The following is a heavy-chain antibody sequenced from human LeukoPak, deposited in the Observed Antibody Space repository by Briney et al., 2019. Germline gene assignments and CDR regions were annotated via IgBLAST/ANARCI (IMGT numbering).Heavy chain of an antibody. Sequence: SVKVSRKASGGTFSSYAISWVRQGPGQGLEWMGGIIPIFGTANYAQKFQGRVTITADESTSTAYMELSSLRSEDTAVYYCAGEDIVATISVFDPWGQGTLVTVSS. V-gene: IGHV1-69*13. D-gene: IGHD5-12*01. CDR1: GGTFSSYA. J-gene: IGHJ5*02. CDR2: IIPIFGTA. CDR3: AGEDIVATISVFDP.